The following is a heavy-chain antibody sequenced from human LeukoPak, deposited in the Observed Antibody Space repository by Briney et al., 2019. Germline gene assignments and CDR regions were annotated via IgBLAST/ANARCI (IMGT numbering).Heavy chain of an antibody. D-gene: IGHD1-1*01. V-gene: IGHV4-59*08. J-gene: IGHJ4*02. CDR3: ARHGGDGGTNIWYYFDY. Sequence: SETLSLTCSVSSGSVSSYYWSWVRQPPGKGLEWIEYFSYSGSASYNPSLQSRVTMSLDTSNNQVSMRLTSVTAADTTVYYCARHGGDGGTNIWYYFDYWGQGTMVTVSS. CDR1: SGSVSSYY. CDR2: FSYSGSA.